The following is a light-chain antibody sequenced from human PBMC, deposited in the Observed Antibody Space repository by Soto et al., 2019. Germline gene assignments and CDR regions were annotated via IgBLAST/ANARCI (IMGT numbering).Light chain of an antibody. CDR3: QQSYSTLPYT. CDR1: QSISSY. J-gene: IGKJ2*01. V-gene: IGKV1-39*01. Sequence: DIQMTQSPSSLSASVGDRVTITCRASQSISSYLNWYQQKPGKAPKLLIYAASSLQSGVPSRFSGSGSGTDFTLTISSLQPADFATYYCQQSYSTLPYTFGQGTKLEIK. CDR2: AAS.